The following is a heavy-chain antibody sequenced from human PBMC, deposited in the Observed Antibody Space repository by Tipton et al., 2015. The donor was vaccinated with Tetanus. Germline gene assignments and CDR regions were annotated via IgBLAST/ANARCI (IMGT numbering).Heavy chain of an antibody. V-gene: IGHV1-2*02. Sequence: QSGAEVKRPGASVKVSCKASGYTFTGHYIHWVRQAPGRGLEWMGWISPNSGVTNYGKKFQGRVTMTRDTSIATAYMELSSLTSDDTAVYYCARSKGGTRHYYAIKYWGQGTLVTVSS. J-gene: IGHJ4*02. D-gene: IGHD3-3*01. CDR2: ISPNSGVT. CDR3: ARSKGGTRHYYAIKY. CDR1: GYTFTGHY.